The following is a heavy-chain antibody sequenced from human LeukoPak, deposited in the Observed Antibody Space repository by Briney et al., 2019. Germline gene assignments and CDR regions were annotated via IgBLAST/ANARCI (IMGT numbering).Heavy chain of an antibody. CDR2: IIPIFGTA. V-gene: IGHV1-69*13. J-gene: IGHJ6*03. Sequence: ASVKVSCKASGGTFSSYAISWVRQAPGQGLEWMGGIIPIFGTANYAQKFQGRVTITADESTSTAYMELSSLRSEDTAVYYCASSRDYDSSGYHYYYYMDVWGRGTTVTISS. D-gene: IGHD3-22*01. CDR1: GGTFSSYA. CDR3: ASSRDYDSSGYHYYYYMDV.